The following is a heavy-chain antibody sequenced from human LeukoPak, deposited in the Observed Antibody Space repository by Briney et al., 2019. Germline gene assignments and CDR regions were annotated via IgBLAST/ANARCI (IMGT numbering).Heavy chain of an antibody. CDR3: ARGRLPGYSSTWYI. CDR1: GGSVNSDSDY. V-gene: IGHV4-39*07. J-gene: IGHJ4*02. D-gene: IGHD6-13*01. CDR2: INDSGSA. Sequence: SETLSLTCTVSGGSVNSDSDYWSWIRQPPGKGLEWIGEINDSGSANYNPSLKSRVTISVDTSKNQFSLRLSSVTAADTAVYFCARGRLPGYSSTWYIGGQGTRVTVSS.